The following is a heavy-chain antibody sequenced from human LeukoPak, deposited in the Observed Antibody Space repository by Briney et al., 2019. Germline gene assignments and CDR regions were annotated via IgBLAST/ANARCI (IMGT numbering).Heavy chain of an antibody. J-gene: IGHJ6*02. D-gene: IGHD3-10*01. CDR2: IRYDGSNK. V-gene: IGHV3-30*02. Sequence: PGGSLRLSCAASGFTFSSYGMHWVRQAPGKGLEWVAFIRYDGSNKYYADSVKGRFTISRGNSKNTLYLQMNSLRAEDTAVYYCAKDLRKGRGVIITYYYYYGMDVWGQGTTVTVSS. CDR1: GFTFSSYG. CDR3: AKDLRKGRGVIITYYYYYGMDV.